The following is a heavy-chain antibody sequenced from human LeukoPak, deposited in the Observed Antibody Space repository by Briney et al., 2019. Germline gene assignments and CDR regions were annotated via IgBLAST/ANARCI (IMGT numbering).Heavy chain of an antibody. J-gene: IGHJ4*02. Sequence: SETLSLTCTVSGGSISSGGYHWSWIRQPPGKGLEWIGYIYHSGSTYYNPSLKSRVTISVDRSKNQFSLKLSSVTAADTAVYYCARGGQLSPLEFDYWGQGTLVTVSS. CDR3: ARGGQLSPLEFDY. CDR1: GGSISSGGYH. CDR2: IYHSGST. D-gene: IGHD5-18*01. V-gene: IGHV4-30-2*01.